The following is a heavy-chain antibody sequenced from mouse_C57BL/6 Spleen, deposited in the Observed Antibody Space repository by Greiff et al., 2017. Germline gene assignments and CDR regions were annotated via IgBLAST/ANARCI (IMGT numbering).Heavy chain of an antibody. D-gene: IGHD2-1*01. Sequence: EVKLMESGAELVRPGASVKLSCTASGFNIKDDYMHWVKQRPEQGLEWIGWIDPENGDTEYASKFQGKATITADTSSNTAYLQLSSLTSEDAAVYYCTTGIYYGNSYYFDYWGQGTTLTVSS. V-gene: IGHV14-4*01. CDR1: GFNIKDDY. CDR2: IDPENGDT. J-gene: IGHJ2*01. CDR3: TTGIYYGNSYYFDY.